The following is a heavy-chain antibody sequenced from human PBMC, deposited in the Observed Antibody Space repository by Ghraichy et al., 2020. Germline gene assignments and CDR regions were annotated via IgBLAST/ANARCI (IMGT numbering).Heavy chain of an antibody. D-gene: IGHD3-16*01. V-gene: IGHV3-7*03. CDR2: ENQDESEK. Sequence: GGSLRLSCEASGFSFGSYWMTWVRQAPGRGLERVANENQDESEKYYLDSVKGRFTISSDNNKNSLYLQMNSLRAEDTAVYYCVRDWNYGFDYWGQGTLVTVSS. CDR1: GFSFGSYW. J-gene: IGHJ4*02. CDR3: VRDWNYGFDY.